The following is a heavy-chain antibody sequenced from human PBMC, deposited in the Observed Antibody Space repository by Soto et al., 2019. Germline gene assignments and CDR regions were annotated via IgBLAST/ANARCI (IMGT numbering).Heavy chain of an antibody. J-gene: IGHJ4*02. Sequence: DVQLVESGGGLVKSGESLRLSCAASGFTFKNFWMSWVRPAPGKGLEWIGRIKSKSDGGTIDYITPMKDRFTISRDESKNTLYQQINSLKTEDTAVYYCTTEPRYWGQGTLVTVSS. V-gene: IGHV3-15*01. CDR2: IKSKSDGGTI. CDR1: GFTFKNFW. CDR3: TTEPRY.